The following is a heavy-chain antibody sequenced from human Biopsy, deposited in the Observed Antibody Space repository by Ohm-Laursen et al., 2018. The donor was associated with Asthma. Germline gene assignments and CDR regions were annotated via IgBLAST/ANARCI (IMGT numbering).Heavy chain of an antibody. CDR1: GFVFRSHV. V-gene: IGHV3-30*18. CDR2: VSYDGGVA. J-gene: IGHJ4*02. CDR3: AKRRGYSDLTDFDH. Sequence: SLRLSCAAFGFVFRSHVMHWVRQAPGKGLEWVAVVSYDGGVAHYADSMKGRFTISRDNAKSTLYLQMNRLRTDDTAVYYCAKRRGYSDLTDFDHWGQGTLVTVSS. D-gene: IGHD3-3*01.